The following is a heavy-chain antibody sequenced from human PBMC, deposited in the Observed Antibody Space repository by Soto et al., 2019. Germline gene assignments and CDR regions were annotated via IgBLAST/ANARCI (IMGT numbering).Heavy chain of an antibody. CDR2: INYRGST. V-gene: IGHV4-39*01. CDR3: AKRHPTFFGVVITNCFDL. Sequence: SEILSLTCTVSGVSISSSSYYWGWIRQPPEKGLERIGSINYRGSTYYNQSLKRRVTISVDTSKNKFSLKLSPVTTANTTVYYVAKRHPTFFGVVITNCFDLWGQGTLVTVSS. J-gene: IGHJ5*02. D-gene: IGHD3-3*01. CDR1: GVSISSSSYY.